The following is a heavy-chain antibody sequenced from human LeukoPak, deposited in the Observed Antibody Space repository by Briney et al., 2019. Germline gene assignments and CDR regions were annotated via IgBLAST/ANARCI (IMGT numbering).Heavy chain of an antibody. CDR3: TTGYDRKQTRCYYMDV. J-gene: IGHJ6*03. Sequence: PGGSLRLSRAASGFTFSGSAMHWVRQASGKGLEWVGRIRSKANSYATAYAASVKGRFTISRDDSKNTAYLQMNSLKTEDTAVYYCTTGYDRKQTRCYYMDVWGKGTTVTVSS. CDR1: GFTFSGSA. D-gene: IGHD3-3*01. CDR2: IRSKANSYAT. V-gene: IGHV3-73*01.